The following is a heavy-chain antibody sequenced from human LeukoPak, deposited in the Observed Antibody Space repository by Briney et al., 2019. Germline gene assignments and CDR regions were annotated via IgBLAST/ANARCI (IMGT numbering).Heavy chain of an antibody. CDR3: AKIPGSYVDY. V-gene: IGHV3-23*01. D-gene: IGHD1-26*01. Sequence: GGSLRLSCAASGFIVNSNYMSWVRQAPGKGLEWVSAISGSGGSTYYADSVKGRFTISRDNSKNTLYLQMNSLRAEDTAVYYYAKIPGSYVDYWGQGTLVTVSS. CDR2: ISGSGGST. J-gene: IGHJ4*02. CDR1: GFIVNSNY.